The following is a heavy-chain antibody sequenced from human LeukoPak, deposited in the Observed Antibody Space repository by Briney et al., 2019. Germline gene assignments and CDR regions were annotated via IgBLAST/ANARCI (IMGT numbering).Heavy chain of an antibody. CDR3: ARETSSSFDY. CDR1: GFTFSDYY. J-gene: IGHJ4*02. Sequence: GGSLRLSCVGSGFTFSDYYMSWIRQAPGKGPEFIAHITYSGANVHYLDSVRDRFTVSRDNAKKSLYLQMNNLRDEDTAVYFCARETSSSFDYWGQGTLVTVSS. D-gene: IGHD2-2*01. CDR2: ITYSGANV. V-gene: IGHV3-11*04.